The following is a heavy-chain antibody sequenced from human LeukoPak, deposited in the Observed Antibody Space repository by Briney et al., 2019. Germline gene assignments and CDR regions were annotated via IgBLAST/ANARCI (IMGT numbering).Heavy chain of an antibody. CDR3: ASMLPNSTSSNGMDV. D-gene: IGHD2/OR15-2a*01. CDR1: GYTFTNYY. V-gene: IGHV1-46*01. Sequence: ASVKVSCKASGYTFTNYYMHWGRQAPGQGLEWVGIINPSGGSTSYAQKFQGRVTMTRDTSTSTVDMELSSLRPADTAVYYCASMLPNSTSSNGMDVWGPGTTVTVSS. J-gene: IGHJ6*02. CDR2: INPSGGST.